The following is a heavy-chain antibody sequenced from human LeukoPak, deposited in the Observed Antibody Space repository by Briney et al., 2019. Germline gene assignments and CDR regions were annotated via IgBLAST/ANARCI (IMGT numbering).Heavy chain of an antibody. CDR1: GGSVSSRSFY. D-gene: IGHD2-2*01. CDR2: FSYSGNT. V-gene: IGHV4-39*07. J-gene: IGHJ4*02. CDR3: ARVGTRNFYFDY. Sequence: PSETLSLTCTVSGGSVSSRSFYWGWIRQPAGKGLEWIGSFSYSGNTYYDPSLTGRVTIAVATSTNQFSLNIYSVTAADTAVYYCARVGTRNFYFDYWGQGALVTVSS.